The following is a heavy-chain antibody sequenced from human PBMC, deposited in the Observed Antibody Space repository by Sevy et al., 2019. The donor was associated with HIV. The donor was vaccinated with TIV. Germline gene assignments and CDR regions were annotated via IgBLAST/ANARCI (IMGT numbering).Heavy chain of an antibody. V-gene: IGHV4-34*01. J-gene: IGHJ5*02. CDR2: INESGII. Sequence: SETLSLTCAVHDGSFSGYYWNWIRQLPGKGLEWIGEINESGIIYYNPSPKSRVTISVDTSKKQFSLKLNSVTAADTAVYFCARSPPVVVVPGAPSWFDPWGQGTLVTVSS. D-gene: IGHD2-2*01. CDR3: ARSPPVVVVPGAPSWFDP. CDR1: DGSFSGYY.